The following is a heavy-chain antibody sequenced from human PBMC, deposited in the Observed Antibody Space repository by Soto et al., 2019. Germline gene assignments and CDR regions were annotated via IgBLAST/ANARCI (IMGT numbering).Heavy chain of an antibody. CDR3: ARVVFGRGNWNYVAPDP. CDR1: GYTFTNYG. CDR2: ISGYNGNT. Sequence: ASVKVSCKASGYTFTNYGVAWVRQAPGHGLEWLGWISGYNGNTNYAQKFQGRVTMTTDTSTSTAYMELRSLRSDDTAVYYCARVVFGRGNWNYVAPDPWGQGTLVTVSS. D-gene: IGHD1-7*01. J-gene: IGHJ5*02. V-gene: IGHV1-18*01.